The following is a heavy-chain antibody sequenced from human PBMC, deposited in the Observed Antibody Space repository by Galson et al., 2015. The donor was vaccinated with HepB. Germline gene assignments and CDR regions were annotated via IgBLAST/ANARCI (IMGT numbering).Heavy chain of an antibody. CDR3: ATSYSNYRDYYYYGMDV. J-gene: IGHJ6*02. D-gene: IGHD4-11*01. Sequence: SLRLSCAASGFTFSSYSMNWVRQAPGKGLEWVSYISSSSSTIYYADSVKGRFTISRDNAKNSLYLQMNSLRDEDTAVYYCATSYSNYRDYYYYGMDVWGQGTTVTVSS. V-gene: IGHV3-48*02. CDR2: ISSSSSTI. CDR1: GFTFSSYS.